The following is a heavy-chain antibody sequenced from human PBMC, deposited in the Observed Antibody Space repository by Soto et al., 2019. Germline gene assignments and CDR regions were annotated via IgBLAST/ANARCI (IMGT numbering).Heavy chain of an antibody. CDR3: AKDRGGYGDSWYFDL. D-gene: IGHD4-17*01. Sequence: EVQLLESGGGLVQPGGSLRLSCEASGFTFSSYAMSWVRQAPGKGLEWVSAISGSGGRTYYADSVKGRFTISRDNSKNTLYLQMNSLRAEDTAVYYCAKDRGGYGDSWYFDLWGRGTLVTVSS. V-gene: IGHV3-23*01. CDR2: ISGSGGRT. J-gene: IGHJ2*01. CDR1: GFTFSSYA.